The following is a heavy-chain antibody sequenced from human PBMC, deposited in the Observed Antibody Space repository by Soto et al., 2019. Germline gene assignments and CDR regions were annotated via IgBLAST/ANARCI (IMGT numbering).Heavy chain of an antibody. V-gene: IGHV1-69*13. D-gene: IGHD3-3*01. J-gene: IGHJ5*02. CDR3: ARDFTIFGVVPHWFDP. CDR1: GGTFSSYA. Sequence: ASVKVSCRASGGTFSSYAISWVRQAPGQGLEWMGGIIPIFGTANYAQKFQGRVTITADESTSTAYMELSSLRSEDTAVYYCARDFTIFGVVPHWFDPWGQGTLVTVSS. CDR2: IIPIFGTA.